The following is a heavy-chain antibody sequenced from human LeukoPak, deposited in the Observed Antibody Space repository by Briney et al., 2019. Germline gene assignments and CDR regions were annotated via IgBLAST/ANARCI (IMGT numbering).Heavy chain of an antibody. CDR1: GFTFRRYW. V-gene: IGHV3-7*01. D-gene: IGHD3-22*01. CDR3: ATDQAHGYFRQ. CDR2: IKEDGSEK. J-gene: IGHJ1*01. Sequence: GGSLRLSCVASGFTFRRYWMTWVRQAPGKKPEWVANIKEDGSEKYYDDSVRGRFTISRDNAKNTLYLDMNSLRAEDTAVFYCATDQAHGYFRQWGQGTLVIVSS.